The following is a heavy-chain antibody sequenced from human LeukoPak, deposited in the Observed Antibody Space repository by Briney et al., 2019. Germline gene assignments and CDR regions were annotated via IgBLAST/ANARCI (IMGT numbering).Heavy chain of an antibody. CDR2: IRSKAYGGTT. J-gene: IGHJ5*02. CDR3: TRDHELLWFGELLRFDP. CDR1: GFTFGDYA. V-gene: IGHV3-49*03. Sequence: GGSLRLSCTASGFTFGDYAMGWFRQAPGKGLEWVGFIRSKAYGGTTEYAASVKGRFTISRDDSKSIAYLQMNSLKTEDTAVYYCTRDHELLWFGELLRFDPWGQGTLVTVSS. D-gene: IGHD3-10*01.